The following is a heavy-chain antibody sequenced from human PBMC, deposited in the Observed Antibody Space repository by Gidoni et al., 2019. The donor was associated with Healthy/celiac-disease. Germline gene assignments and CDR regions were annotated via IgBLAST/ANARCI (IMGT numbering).Heavy chain of an antibody. CDR3: ARGPYDYVWGSYRFPTFDY. V-gene: IGHV4-34*01. Sequence: VQLQQWGAGLLKPSETLSLTCAVYGGSFSGYYWSWIRQPPGKGLEWIGEINHSGSTNYNPSLKSRVTISVDTSKNQFSLKLSSVTAADTAVYYCARGPYDYVWGSYRFPTFDYWGQGTLVTVSS. D-gene: IGHD3-16*02. J-gene: IGHJ4*02. CDR2: INHSGST. CDR1: GGSFSGYY.